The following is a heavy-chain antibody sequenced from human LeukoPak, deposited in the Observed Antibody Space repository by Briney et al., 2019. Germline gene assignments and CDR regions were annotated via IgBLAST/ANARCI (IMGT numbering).Heavy chain of an antibody. CDR2: INHSGST. V-gene: IGHV4-34*01. CDR3: ARGPRPDGDHPYCFDY. D-gene: IGHD4-17*01. Sequence: PSETLSLTCAVYGGSFSGYYWSWIRQPPGKGLEWIGEINHSGSTNYNPSFKSRVTISVDTSKNQFSLKLSSVTAADTAVYYCARGPRPDGDHPYCFDYWGQGTLVTVSS. J-gene: IGHJ4*02. CDR1: GGSFSGYY.